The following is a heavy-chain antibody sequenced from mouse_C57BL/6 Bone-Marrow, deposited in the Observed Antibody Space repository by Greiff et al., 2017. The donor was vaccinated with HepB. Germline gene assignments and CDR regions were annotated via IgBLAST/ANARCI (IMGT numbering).Heavy chain of an antibody. CDR2: IYPGDGDT. CDR1: GYAFSSSW. V-gene: IGHV1-82*01. CDR3: ARWGTATKDY. J-gene: IGHJ2*01. D-gene: IGHD4-1*01. Sequence: LQESGPELVKPGASVKISCKASGYAFSSSWMNWVKQRPGKGLEWIGRIYPGDGDTNYNGKFKGKATLTADKSSSTAYMQLSSLTSEDSAVYFCARWGTATKDYWGQGTTLTVSS.